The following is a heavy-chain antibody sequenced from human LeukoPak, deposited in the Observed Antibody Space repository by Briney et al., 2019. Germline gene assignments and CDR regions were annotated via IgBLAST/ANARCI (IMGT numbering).Heavy chain of an antibody. J-gene: IGHJ6*02. D-gene: IGHD6-13*01. CDR2: LKQDGSET. Sequence: QPGGSLRLSCTASGFTFSNYWMSWVRQTPEKGLEWVANLKQDGSETVYVDSVKGRFTISRDNAQSSLYLQMNSLRAEDTAVYYCARDPYSSSWSYGMDVWGQGTTVTVSS. CDR1: GFTFSNYW. V-gene: IGHV3-7*05. CDR3: ARDPYSSSWSYGMDV.